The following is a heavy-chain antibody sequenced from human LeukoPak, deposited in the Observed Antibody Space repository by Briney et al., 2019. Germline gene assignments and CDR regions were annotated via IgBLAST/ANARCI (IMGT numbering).Heavy chain of an antibody. Sequence: KASETLSLTCTVSGGSISSYYWSWIRQPAGKGLEWIGRIYTSGSTNYNPSLKSRVTMSVDTSKNQFSLKLTSVTAADTAVYYCARWEGIAAAAWSKPFDYWGQGILVTVSS. V-gene: IGHV4-4*07. J-gene: IGHJ4*02. D-gene: IGHD6-13*01. CDR2: IYTSGST. CDR3: ARWEGIAAAAWSKPFDY. CDR1: GGSISSYY.